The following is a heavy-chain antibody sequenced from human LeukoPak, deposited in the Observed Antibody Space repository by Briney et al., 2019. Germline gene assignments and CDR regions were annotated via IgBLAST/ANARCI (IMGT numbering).Heavy chain of an antibody. CDR3: ARDLRANTYYFDY. CDR1: GFTFTSHW. J-gene: IGHJ4*02. V-gene: IGHV3-7*04. CDR2: IKQDGSEK. Sequence: PGGSLRLSCAASGFTFTSHWMSWVRQTPGKGLEWVANIKQDGSEKYYVDSVKGRFTISRDNAENSLYLQMDSLRAEDTAVYYCARDLRANTYYFDYWGQGTLVTVSS.